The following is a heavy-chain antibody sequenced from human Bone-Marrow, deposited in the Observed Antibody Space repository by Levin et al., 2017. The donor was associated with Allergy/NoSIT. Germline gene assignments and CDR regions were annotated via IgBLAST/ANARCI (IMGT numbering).Heavy chain of an antibody. CDR1: GISFKTSA. CDR2: ISGSGGST. V-gene: IGHV3-23*01. D-gene: IGHD3-3*01. J-gene: IGHJ4*02. CDR3: VRMRRSGHSYFDR. Sequence: GESLKISCVTSGISFKTSAMAWVRQAPGKGLEWVSVISGSGGSTNSADSVKGRFTISRDTSTNTLSLEMTSLRVEDTAVYYCVRMRRSGHSYFDRWGQGTLVTVSS.